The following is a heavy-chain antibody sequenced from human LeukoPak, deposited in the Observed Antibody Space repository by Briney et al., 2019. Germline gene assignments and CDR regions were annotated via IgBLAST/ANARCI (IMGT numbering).Heavy chain of an antibody. CDR1: GFTFSSYG. Sequence: GGTLRLSCAASGFTFSSYGMSWVRQAPGKGLEWVSAISGSGGSTYYADSVKGRFTISRDNSKNTLYLQMNSLRAEDTAVYYCAKDLPAAVPAAAVDYWGQGTLVTVSS. J-gene: IGHJ4*02. V-gene: IGHV3-23*01. CDR2: ISGSGGST. D-gene: IGHD2-2*01. CDR3: AKDLPAAVPAAAVDY.